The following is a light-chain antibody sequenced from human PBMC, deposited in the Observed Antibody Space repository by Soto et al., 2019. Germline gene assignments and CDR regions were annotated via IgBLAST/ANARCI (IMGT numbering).Light chain of an antibody. J-gene: IGLJ1*01. CDR3: SSYAGRNNFYV. Sequence: QSALTQPPSASGSPGQSVTISCTGTSSDVGGYNFVSWYQQHPGKAPKLMIYEVNKRPSGVPDRFSGSKSGNTASLTVSGLQAEDEADYYCSSYAGRNNFYVFGTGTKVNVL. CDR1: SSDVGGYNF. V-gene: IGLV2-8*01. CDR2: EVN.